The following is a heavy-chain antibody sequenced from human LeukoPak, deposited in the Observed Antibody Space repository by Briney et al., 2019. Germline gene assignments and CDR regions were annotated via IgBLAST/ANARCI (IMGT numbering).Heavy chain of an antibody. CDR3: ARVGSHCFDC. CDR1: GASISSYY. CDR2: IYYSGNS. D-gene: IGHD6-13*01. J-gene: IGHJ4*02. V-gene: IGHV4-59*01. Sequence: SETLSLTCTVSGASISSYYWSWIRQPPGKGLEWIWYIYYSGNSNCNPSLESRVTISVDTSKNQFSLKLSAVTAADTAVYYCARVGSHCFDCWGQGTLVTVSS.